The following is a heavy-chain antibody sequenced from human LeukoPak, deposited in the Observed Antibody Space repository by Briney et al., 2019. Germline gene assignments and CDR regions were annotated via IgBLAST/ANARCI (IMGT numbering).Heavy chain of an antibody. J-gene: IGHJ3*02. CDR2: ISSSSSTI. D-gene: IGHD3-22*01. V-gene: IGHV3-48*01. Sequence: GGSLRLSCAASGFTFSSYSMNWVRQAPGKGLEWVSYISSSSSTIYYADSVKGRFTISRDNAKNSLYLQMNSLRAEGTAVYYCARDGYYYDSSGYYYTAFDIWGQGTMVTVSS. CDR3: ARDGYYYDSSGYYYTAFDI. CDR1: GFTFSSYS.